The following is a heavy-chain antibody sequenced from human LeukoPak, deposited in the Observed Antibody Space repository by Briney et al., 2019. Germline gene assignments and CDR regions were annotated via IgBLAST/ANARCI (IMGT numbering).Heavy chain of an antibody. V-gene: IGHV1-46*01. D-gene: IGHD3-10*01. J-gene: IGHJ4*02. CDR2: INPGGGST. Sequence: ASVKVSCKASGYTFISYYMHWVRQAPGPGLEWMGIINPGGGSTSNAQRFQDRVTMTRDTPTSTVYMELSNLRSEDTAVYFCAREGGVLWFGELGYWGQETLVTVSS. CDR3: AREGGVLWFGELGY. CDR1: GYTFISYY.